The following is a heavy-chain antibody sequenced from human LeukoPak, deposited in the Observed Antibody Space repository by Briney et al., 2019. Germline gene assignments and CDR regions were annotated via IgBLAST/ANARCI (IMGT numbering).Heavy chain of an antibody. V-gene: IGHV3-30*18. D-gene: IGHD3-3*01. CDR1: GFTFSSYG. Sequence: PGGSLRLSCAASGFTFSSYGMHWVRQAPGKGLEWVGVISYYRSNKYYADYVKGRFTISRDNSKNTLYLEMNSLRADDTAVYYCAKDGHFFEWFVSSPPTNAFDNWGQGTMVTVSS. J-gene: IGHJ3*02. CDR3: AKDGHFFEWFVSSPPTNAFDN. CDR2: ISYYRSNK.